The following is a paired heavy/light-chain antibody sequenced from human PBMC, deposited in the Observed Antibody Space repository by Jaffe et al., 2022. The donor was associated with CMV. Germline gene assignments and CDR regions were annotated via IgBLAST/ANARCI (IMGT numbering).Heavy chain of an antibody. Sequence: EVQLVESGGGLIQPGGSLRLSCAASGFTVSSNYMSWVRQSAEKGLEWVSVFYSRGSTFYADSVKGRFTVSRDTSKNTVSLQMNSLRVDDTAVYYCARGGDPVLGYWYFDLWGRGTLVTVSS. CDR3: ARGGDPVLGYWYFDL. CDR1: GFTVSSNY. V-gene: IGHV3-53*01. J-gene: IGHJ2*01. D-gene: IGHD3-10*01. CDR2: FYSRGST.
Light chain of an antibody. CDR3: QQYNSYIFT. CDR1: ESISSW. V-gene: IGKV1-5*03. J-gene: IGKJ3*01. Sequence: DTQMTQSPSTLSASVGDRVTITCRASESISSWLAWYQQKPGKAPKLLIYKASSLQSGVPSRFSGSGSGTEFTLTISSLQPDDFATYYCQQYNSYIFTFGPGTKVDIK. CDR2: KAS.